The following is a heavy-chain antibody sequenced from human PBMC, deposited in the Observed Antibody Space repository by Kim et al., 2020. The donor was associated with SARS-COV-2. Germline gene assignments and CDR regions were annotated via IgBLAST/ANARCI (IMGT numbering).Heavy chain of an antibody. V-gene: IGHV3-74*01. D-gene: IGHD3-3*02. Sequence: SSTPXADAXXGRFTSSRDNAKNTLYLQMNSLGVEDTAVYYCARGLVLAGWGQGTLVTVSS. J-gene: IGHJ4*02. CDR3: ARGLVLAG. CDR2: SST.